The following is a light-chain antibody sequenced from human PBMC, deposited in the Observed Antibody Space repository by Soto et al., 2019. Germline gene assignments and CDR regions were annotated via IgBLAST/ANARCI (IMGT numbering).Light chain of an antibody. CDR1: QSVNSN. V-gene: IGKV3-15*01. CDR2: GAS. Sequence: EKVMTQSPAALSMSPGERATLSCRASQSVNSNLAWYQQKAGQAPRLLLYGASTRATGIPARFSGSASGTEFTLTISSLQSEDSAVYYCQQYNDWPLTFGGGTKVEIK. J-gene: IGKJ4*01. CDR3: QQYNDWPLT.